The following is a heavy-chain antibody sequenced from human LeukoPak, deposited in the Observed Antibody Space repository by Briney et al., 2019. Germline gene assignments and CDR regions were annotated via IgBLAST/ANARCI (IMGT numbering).Heavy chain of an antibody. D-gene: IGHD3-3*01. J-gene: IGHJ5*02. V-gene: IGHV5-51*01. CDR2: IYPGDSET. CDR3: ARDPSYDGGWFDP. Sequence: GESLQISCQGSGSSFTTYWIGWVRQLPGKGLEWMGIIYPGDSETRYSPSFQGQVTFSADKSINTAYLQWSSLKPSDTAMYYCARDPSYDGGWFDPWGQGTLVTVSS. CDR1: GSSFTTYW.